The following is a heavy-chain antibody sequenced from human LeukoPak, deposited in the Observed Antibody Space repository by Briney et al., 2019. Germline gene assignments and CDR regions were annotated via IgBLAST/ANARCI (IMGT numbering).Heavy chain of an antibody. CDR2: ISGSGGST. CDR3: AKDSHDIVVVPAAMGLDY. D-gene: IGHD2-2*01. V-gene: IGHV3-23*01. J-gene: IGHJ4*02. Sequence: GGSLRLSCAASGFTFSSYAMSWVRQAPGKGVEWVSAISGSGGSTYYADSVKGRFTISRDNSKNTLYLQMNSLRAEDTAVYYCAKDSHDIVVVPAAMGLDYWGQGTLVTVSS. CDR1: GFTFSSYA.